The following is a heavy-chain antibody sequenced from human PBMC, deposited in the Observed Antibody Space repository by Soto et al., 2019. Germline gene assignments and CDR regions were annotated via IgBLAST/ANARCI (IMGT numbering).Heavy chain of an antibody. CDR1: GYTFTSYA. V-gene: IGHV1-2*04. CDR2: INPNSGGT. D-gene: IGHD2-21*02. J-gene: IGHJ4*02. Sequence: ASVKVSCKASGYTFTSYAMHWVRQAPGQGLEWMGWINPNSGGTNYAQKFQGWVTMTRDTSTSTAYMELSRLRSDDTAVYYCARSPGGVVTAMYYFDYWGQGTLVTGSS. CDR3: ARSPGGVVTAMYYFDY.